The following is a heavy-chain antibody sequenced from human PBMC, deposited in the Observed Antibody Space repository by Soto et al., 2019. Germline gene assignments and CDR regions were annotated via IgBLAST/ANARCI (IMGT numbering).Heavy chain of an antibody. CDR3: ARDEVGATTNENELFDY. D-gene: IGHD1-26*01. CDR1: GYTFTSYY. J-gene: IGHJ4*02. V-gene: IGHV1-46*01. Sequence: QVQLVQSGAEVKKPGASVKVSCKASGYTFTSYYMHWVRQAPGQGLEWMGIINPSGGSTSYAQKFQGRVTMTRDTSTSTVYMELSSLRSEDTAVYYCARDEVGATTNENELFDYWGQGTLVTVSS. CDR2: INPSGGST.